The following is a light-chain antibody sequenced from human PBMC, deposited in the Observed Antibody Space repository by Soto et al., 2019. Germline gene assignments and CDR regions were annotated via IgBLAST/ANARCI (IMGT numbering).Light chain of an antibody. CDR2: KTS. J-gene: IGKJ1*01. V-gene: IGKV1-5*03. Sequence: DIQMTQSPSTLSAFVGDRVTITCRASQSISSRLAWYQQKPGEAPKLLIYKTSSLESGVPSRVSGSGSGTEFTLTISSLQPDDFAIYYCQQYNSYPGTFGQGTQVEIK. CDR1: QSISSR. CDR3: QQYNSYPGT.